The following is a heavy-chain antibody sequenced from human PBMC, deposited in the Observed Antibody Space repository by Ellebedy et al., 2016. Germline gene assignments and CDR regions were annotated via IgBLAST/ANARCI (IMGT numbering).Heavy chain of an antibody. Sequence: GGSLRLXCAASGFNFRTYRMNWIRQAPGKGLEWVSLISDGGVSIYYADSVKGRFTISRDNAKNSLYLQINSLRVEDTAVYYCAREDWGSPGWGQGTLVTVSS. D-gene: IGHD3-16*01. CDR1: GFNFRTYR. J-gene: IGHJ4*02. CDR2: ISDGGVSI. V-gene: IGHV3-21*01. CDR3: AREDWGSPG.